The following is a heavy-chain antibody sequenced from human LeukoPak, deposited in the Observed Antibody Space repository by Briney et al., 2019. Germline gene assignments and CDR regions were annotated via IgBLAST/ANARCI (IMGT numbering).Heavy chain of an antibody. V-gene: IGHV4-38-2*02. CDR2: INHSGST. D-gene: IGHD6-6*01. CDR1: GYSISSGYY. CDR3: ARGFGGEQLVLDHGGFDY. Sequence: SETLSLTCTVSGYSISSGYYWSWIRQPPGKGLEWIGEINHSGSTNYNPSLKSRVTISVDTSKNQFSLKLSSVTAADTAVYYCARGFGGEQLVLDHGGFDYWGQGTLVTVSS. J-gene: IGHJ4*02.